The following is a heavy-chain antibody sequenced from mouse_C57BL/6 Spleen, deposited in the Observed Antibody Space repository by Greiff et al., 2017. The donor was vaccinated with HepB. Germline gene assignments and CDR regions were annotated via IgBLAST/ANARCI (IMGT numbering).Heavy chain of an antibody. Sequence: VQLQQSGPGLVQPSQSLSITCTVSGFSLTSYGVHWVRQSPGKGLEWLGVIWRGGSTDYNAAFMSRLSITKDNSKSQVFFKMNSLQADDTAIYYCAKNPRIYYDYDYYAMDYWGQGTSVTVSS. V-gene: IGHV2-5*01. J-gene: IGHJ4*01. CDR1: GFSLTSYG. CDR3: AKNPRIYYDYDYYAMDY. D-gene: IGHD2-4*01. CDR2: IWRGGST.